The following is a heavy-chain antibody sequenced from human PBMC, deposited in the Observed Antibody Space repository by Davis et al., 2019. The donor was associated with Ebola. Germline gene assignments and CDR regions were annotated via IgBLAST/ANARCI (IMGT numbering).Heavy chain of an antibody. J-gene: IGHJ4*02. Sequence: MPSETLSLTCAVSGGSISSGGYSWSWIRQPPGKGLEWIGYIYYSGSTYYNPSLKSRVTISVDTSKNQFSLKLSSVTAADTAVYYCARGVAAAGTNYFDYWGQGTLVTVSS. CDR2: IYYSGST. CDR1: GGSISSGGYS. D-gene: IGHD6-13*01. CDR3: ARGVAAAGTNYFDY. V-gene: IGHV4-30-4*07.